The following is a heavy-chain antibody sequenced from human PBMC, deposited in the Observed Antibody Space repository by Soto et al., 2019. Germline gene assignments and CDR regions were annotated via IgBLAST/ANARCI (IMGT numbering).Heavy chain of an antibody. D-gene: IGHD2-2*01. Sequence: QVQLVESGGGVVQPGRSLRLSCAGSGFTFSSYGTHWVRQAPGKGLEWVAVVSSGGETKYYADSVKGRFTISRDNSKNTMYLQMRRLRPEDTAVYYCAKARDIVVGPVACPVAFSFDHWGQGTVVTVSS. CDR1: GFTFSSYG. J-gene: IGHJ4*02. V-gene: IGHV3-30*18. CDR2: VSSGGETK. CDR3: AKARDIVVGPVACPVAFSFDH.